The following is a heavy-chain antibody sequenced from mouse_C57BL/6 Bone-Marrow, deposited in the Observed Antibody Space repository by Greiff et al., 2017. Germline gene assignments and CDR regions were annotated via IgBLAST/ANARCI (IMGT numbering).Heavy chain of an antibody. J-gene: IGHJ1*03. Sequence: QVQLQQPGAELVKPGASVKMSCKASGYTFTSYWITWVKQRPGQGLEWIGDIYPGSGCTNYNEKFKSKATLTVDTSSSTAYMQLSSLTSEDSAVYYCATIYYDYDYWYFDVWGTGTTVTVSS. V-gene: IGHV1-55*01. D-gene: IGHD2-4*01. CDR2: IYPGSGCT. CDR1: GYTFTSYW. CDR3: ATIYYDYDYWYFDV.